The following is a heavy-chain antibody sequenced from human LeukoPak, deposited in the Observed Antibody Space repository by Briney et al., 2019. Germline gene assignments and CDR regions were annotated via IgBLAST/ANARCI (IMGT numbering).Heavy chain of an antibody. J-gene: IGHJ4*02. D-gene: IGHD6-13*01. CDR3: ARLSRGAAAGSDC. CDR1: DGSISSYY. CDR2: IYYSGST. Sequence: SETLSLTCTVSDGSISSYYWSWIRQPPGKGLEWIGYIYYSGSTNFNPSLKSRVSISVDTSKNQFSLNLTSVTAADTAFYYCARLSRGAAAGSDCWGPGTLVTVSS. V-gene: IGHV4-59*01.